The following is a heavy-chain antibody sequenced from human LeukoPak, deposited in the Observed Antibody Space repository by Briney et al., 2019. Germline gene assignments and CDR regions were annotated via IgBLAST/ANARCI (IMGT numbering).Heavy chain of an antibody. J-gene: IGHJ4*02. CDR1: GFTFSSYA. CDR3: AKDANYDYVWGSYPSPGLDY. Sequence: GGSLGLSCAASGFTFSSYAMSWVRQAPGKGLEWVSAISGSGGSTYYADSVKGRFTISRDNSKNTLYLQMNSLRAEDTAVYYCAKDANYDYVWGSYPSPGLDYWGQGTLVTVSS. CDR2: ISGSGGST. V-gene: IGHV3-23*01. D-gene: IGHD3-16*02.